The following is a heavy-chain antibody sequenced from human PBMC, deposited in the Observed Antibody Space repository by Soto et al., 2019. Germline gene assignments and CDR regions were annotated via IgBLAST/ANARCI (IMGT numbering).Heavy chain of an antibody. D-gene: IGHD1-1*01. V-gene: IGHV1-3*05. CDR2: INTGTANT. CDR3: ARDRGYNNNWHAFDI. Sequence: QVHIVQSGAEEKKPGASVKVSCEASGYTFTNFAIHWVRQAPGQRLEWMGWINTGTANTIYSQKFQGRVTISSDTSASTAYMELSSLTSEDTAVYYCARDRGYNNNWHAFDIWGQGTMVTVSS. CDR1: GYTFTNFA. J-gene: IGHJ3*02.